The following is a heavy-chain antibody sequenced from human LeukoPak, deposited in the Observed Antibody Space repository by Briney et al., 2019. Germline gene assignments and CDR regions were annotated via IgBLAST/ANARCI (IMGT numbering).Heavy chain of an antibody. J-gene: IGHJ3*02. D-gene: IGHD5-24*01. CDR3: ARGGDPQAFDI. V-gene: IGHV4-39*07. CDR2: INHSGST. CDR1: GGSISSSNYY. Sequence: SETLSLTCTVSGGSISSSNYYWSWIRQPPGKGLEWIGEINHSGSTNYNPSLKSRVTISVDTSKNQFSLKLSSVTAADTAVYYCARGGDPQAFDIWGQGTMVTVSS.